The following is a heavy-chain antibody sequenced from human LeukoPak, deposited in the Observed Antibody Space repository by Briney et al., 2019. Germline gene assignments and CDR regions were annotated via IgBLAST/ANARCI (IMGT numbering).Heavy chain of an antibody. V-gene: IGHV4-59*08. Sequence: SETLSLTCTVSGGSISSYYWSWIRQPPGKGLEWIGYIYYSGSTNYNPSLKSRVTISVDTSKNQFSLKLSSVTAADTAVYYCARAAWDQLLFDYWGQGTLVTVSS. J-gene: IGHJ4*02. CDR3: ARAAWDQLLFDY. CDR2: IYYSGST. D-gene: IGHD2-2*01. CDR1: GGSISSYY.